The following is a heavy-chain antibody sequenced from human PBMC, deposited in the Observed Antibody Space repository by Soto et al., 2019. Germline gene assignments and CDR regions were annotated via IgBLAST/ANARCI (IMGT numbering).Heavy chain of an antibody. V-gene: IGHV3-23*01. CDR3: VKDVGYGFILYDF. CDR2: VNGGGDST. J-gene: IGHJ4*02. CDR1: GFTFSSFG. Sequence: EAQVLESGGDLVQPGGSLRLSCTASGFTFSSFGMTWVRQAPGKGLEWVSTVNGGGDSTHYADSVKGRFSIFRDNSKNTVYLKMNSLRAEDSAIYYCVKDVGYGFILYDFWGQGTLVTVSS. D-gene: IGHD3-16*01.